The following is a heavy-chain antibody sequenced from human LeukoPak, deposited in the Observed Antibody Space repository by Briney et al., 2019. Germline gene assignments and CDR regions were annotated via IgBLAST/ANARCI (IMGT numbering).Heavy chain of an antibody. D-gene: IGHD1-26*01. CDR2: IYSSGST. CDR1: GGSISSYY. V-gene: IGHV4-4*07. Sequence: SETLSLTCTVSGGSISSYYWSWIRQPAGKGLEWIGRIYSSGSTNYQPSRKSRVTMSVDTSKTQFSLKLSSVTAADTAVFYCARENSGSYREFDYWGQGTLVTVSS. CDR3: ARENSGSYREFDY. J-gene: IGHJ4*02.